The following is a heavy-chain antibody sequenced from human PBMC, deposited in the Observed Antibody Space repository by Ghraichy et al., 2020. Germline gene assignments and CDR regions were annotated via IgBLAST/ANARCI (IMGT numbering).Heavy chain of an antibody. Sequence: GGSLRLSCAASGFTFDDYAMHWVRQAPGKGLEWVSGINWNSGRIGYADSVKGRFTISRDNAKKSLYLQMNSLRIEDTALYYCAKDMRAAPGNDAFNIWGQGTMVTVSS. J-gene: IGHJ3*02. D-gene: IGHD6-13*01. CDR3: AKDMRAAPGNDAFNI. CDR1: GFTFDDYA. V-gene: IGHV3-9*01. CDR2: INWNSGRI.